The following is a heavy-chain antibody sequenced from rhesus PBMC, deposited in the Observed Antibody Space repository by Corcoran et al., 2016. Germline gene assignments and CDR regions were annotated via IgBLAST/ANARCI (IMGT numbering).Heavy chain of an antibody. D-gene: IGHD6-31*01. CDR3: GRSGAATGAY. V-gene: IGHV4-76*01. J-gene: IGHJ4*01. CDR1: GGSVSGGCH. Sequence: QVQLQESGPGLAKPSETLSLTCRVPGGSVSGGCHWHWISQSPGKGLQWIGYPSYSGATYSKCSLKKRVTISKDTSKNQFSLKLSSVTAADTAVYYCGRSGAATGAYWGQGVLVTVSS. CDR2: PSYSGAT.